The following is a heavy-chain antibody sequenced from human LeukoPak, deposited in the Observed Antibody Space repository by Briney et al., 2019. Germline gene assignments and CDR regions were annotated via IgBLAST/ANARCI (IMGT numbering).Heavy chain of an antibody. J-gene: IGHJ3*02. CDR2: FDPEDGET. Sequence: ASVKVSCKVSGYTLTELSMHWVRQAPGKGLEWMGGFDPEDGETIYAQKFQGRVTMTEDTSTDTAYMELSSLRSEDTAVYYCATHVVVTAIPNDAFDIWGQGTMVTVSS. CDR3: ATHVVVTAIPNDAFDI. D-gene: IGHD2-21*02. V-gene: IGHV1-24*01. CDR1: GYTLTELS.